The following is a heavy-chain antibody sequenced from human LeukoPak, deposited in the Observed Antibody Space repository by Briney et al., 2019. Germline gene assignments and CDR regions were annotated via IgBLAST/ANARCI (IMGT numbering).Heavy chain of an antibody. D-gene: IGHD4-23*01. CDR2: IYDSGST. Sequence: SETLSLTCTVSGGSINSYYWSWIRQPPGKGLEWIGYIYDSGSTNYNPSLKSRVTISVDTSKNQFSLKLSSVTAADTAVYYCASGTVVTPVGDYWGQGTLVTVSS. V-gene: IGHV4-59*12. CDR3: ASGTVVTPVGDY. J-gene: IGHJ4*02. CDR1: GGSINSYY.